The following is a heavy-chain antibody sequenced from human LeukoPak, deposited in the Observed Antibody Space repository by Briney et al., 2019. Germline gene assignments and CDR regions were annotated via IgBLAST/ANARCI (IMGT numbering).Heavy chain of an antibody. Sequence: PGGSLRLSCAASGFTFSSYGMHWVRQAPGKGLEWVAFIRYDGSNKYYADSVKGRFTISRDNAKNTLYLQMNSLRAEDTAVYYCARDSFGYYYDSSGYQKFDYWGQGTLVTVSS. CDR3: ARDSFGYYYDSSGYQKFDY. D-gene: IGHD3-22*01. J-gene: IGHJ4*02. V-gene: IGHV3-30*02. CDR1: GFTFSSYG. CDR2: IRYDGSNK.